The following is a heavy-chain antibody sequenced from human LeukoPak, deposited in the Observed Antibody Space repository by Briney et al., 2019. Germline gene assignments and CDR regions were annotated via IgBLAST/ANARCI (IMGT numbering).Heavy chain of an antibody. V-gene: IGHV3-64*01. D-gene: IGHD4-23*01. CDR1: GFTFSSYA. J-gene: IGHJ4*02. Sequence: GGSLRLSCAASGFTFSSYAMHWVRQAPGQGLECVSAISSNGGSTYYANSVKGRFTIPRYNSKNTLYLQIGSLRAEDMAVYYCARGPIRDYGGNSGDYWGQGTLVTVSS. CDR2: ISSNGGST. CDR3: ARGPIRDYGGNSGDY.